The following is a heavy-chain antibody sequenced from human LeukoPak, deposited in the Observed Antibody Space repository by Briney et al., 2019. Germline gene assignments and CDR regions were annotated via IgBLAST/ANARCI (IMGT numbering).Heavy chain of an antibody. CDR2: IWYDGSNK. J-gene: IGHJ4*02. CDR3: AKDYGGYGHGVDY. V-gene: IGHV3-33*06. Sequence: GRSLRLSCTASGFTFSSYGMHWVRQAPGKGLEWVAVIWYDGSNKYYADSLKGRFTISRDNSKNTVYLHVNSLRAEDTAMYYCAKDYGGYGHGVDYWGQGTLVTVSS. CDR1: GFTFSSYG. D-gene: IGHD4-17*01.